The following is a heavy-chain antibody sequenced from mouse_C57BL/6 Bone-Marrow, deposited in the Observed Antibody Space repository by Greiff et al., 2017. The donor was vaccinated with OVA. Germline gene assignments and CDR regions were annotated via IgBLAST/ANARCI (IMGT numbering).Heavy chain of an antibody. Sequence: VQLQQPGAELVRPGTSVKMSCKASGYTFTNYWIGWAKQRPGHGLAWIGDIYPGGGYTNYNEKFKGKATLTADKSSSTAYMQFSSLTSEDSAIYYCARWGITTVVATDYYAMDYWGQGTSVTVSS. D-gene: IGHD1-1*01. CDR2: IYPGGGYT. CDR3: ARWGITTVVATDYYAMDY. CDR1: GYTFTNYW. J-gene: IGHJ4*01. V-gene: IGHV1-63*01.